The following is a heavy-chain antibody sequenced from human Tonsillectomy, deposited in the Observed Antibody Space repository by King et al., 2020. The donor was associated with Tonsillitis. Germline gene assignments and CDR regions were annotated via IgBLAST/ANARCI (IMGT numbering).Heavy chain of an antibody. CDR1: GGSISSYY. CDR2: IYYSGST. V-gene: IGHV4-59*01. CDR3: ARVCSSTGCSIQITHYYYYYVMDV. J-gene: IGHJ6*02. D-gene: IGHD2-2*01. Sequence: QVQLQESGPGLVKPSETLSLTCTVSGGSISSYYWSWIRQPPGKGLEWIGYIYYSGSTNSNPSLKSRVTISVDTSKNQFSLKLSSVTAAVTAVYFCARVCSSTGCSIQITHYYYYYVMDVWGQGTTVTVSS.